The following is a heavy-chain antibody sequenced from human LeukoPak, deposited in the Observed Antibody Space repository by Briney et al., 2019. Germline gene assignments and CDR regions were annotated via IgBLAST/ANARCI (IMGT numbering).Heavy chain of an antibody. CDR2: ISGSGGST. V-gene: IGHV3-23*01. Sequence: GGSLRLSCAASGFTFSSYAMSWVRQAPGKGLEWVSAISGSGGSTYYADSVKGRFTISRDNSKNTPYLQMNSLRAEDTAVYYCAKPPVGPEAFDIWGQGTMVTVSS. CDR3: AKPPVGPEAFDI. D-gene: IGHD2-2*01. CDR1: GFTFSSYA. J-gene: IGHJ3*02.